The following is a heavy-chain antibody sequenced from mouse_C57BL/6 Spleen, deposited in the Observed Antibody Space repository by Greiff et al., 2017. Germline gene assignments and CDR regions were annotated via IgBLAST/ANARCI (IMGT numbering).Heavy chain of an antibody. CDR3: ARRYYGSSHWYFDV. J-gene: IGHJ1*03. CDR2: ISSGSSTI. CDR1: GFTFSDYG. D-gene: IGHD1-1*01. Sequence: EVKLVESGGGLVKPGGSLKLSCAASGFTFSDYGMHWVRQAPEKGLEWVAYISSGSSTIYYADTVKGRFTISRDNATNTLFLQMTSLRSEDTAMYYCARRYYGSSHWYFDVWGTGTTVTVSS. V-gene: IGHV5-17*01.